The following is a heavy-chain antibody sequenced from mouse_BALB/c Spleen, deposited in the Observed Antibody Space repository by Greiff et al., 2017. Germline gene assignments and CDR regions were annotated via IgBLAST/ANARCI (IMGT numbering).Heavy chain of an antibody. CDR1: GFTFSSYT. Sequence: EVNVVESGGGLVKPGGSLKLSCAASGFTFSSYTMSWVRQTPEKRLEWVATISSGGSYTYYPDSVKGRFTITRDNAKNPLYLQMSSLNSEDTAMYYCTRGGDEYVGFDYWGQGTTLTVSS. J-gene: IGHJ2*01. CDR3: TRGGDEYVGFDY. V-gene: IGHV5-6-4*01. CDR2: ISSGGSYT. D-gene: IGHD5-1*01.